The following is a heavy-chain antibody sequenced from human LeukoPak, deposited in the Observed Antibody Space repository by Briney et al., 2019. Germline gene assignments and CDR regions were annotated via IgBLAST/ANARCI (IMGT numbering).Heavy chain of an antibody. CDR3: ARGPLYYDFWSGYYSSYYGMDV. Sequence: GASVKVSFKASGYTFTSYDINWVRQATGQGLEWMGWMNPNRGNTGYAQKFQGRVTMTRNTSISTAYMELSSLRSEDTAVYYCARGPLYYDFWSGYYSSYYGMDVWGQGTTVTVSS. CDR1: GYTFTSYD. J-gene: IGHJ6*02. V-gene: IGHV1-8*01. D-gene: IGHD3-3*01. CDR2: MNPNRGNT.